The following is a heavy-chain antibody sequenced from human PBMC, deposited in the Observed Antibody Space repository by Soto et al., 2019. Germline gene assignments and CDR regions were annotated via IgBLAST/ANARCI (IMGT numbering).Heavy chain of an antibody. CDR3: ARTYDSNGYANEFDS. Sequence: QVVLQESGPGLVKPSETLSLTCSVSGRSITSYYWSWVRQPPGKGLDWIGYIYDNGITSQNPSLKSRVTMSADTSQTQFSLKLTSVTGADTAVYYCARTYDSNGYANEFDSWGQGILVTVTS. CDR2: IYDNGIT. V-gene: IGHV4-59*12. CDR1: GRSITSYY. J-gene: IGHJ4*02. D-gene: IGHD3-22*01.